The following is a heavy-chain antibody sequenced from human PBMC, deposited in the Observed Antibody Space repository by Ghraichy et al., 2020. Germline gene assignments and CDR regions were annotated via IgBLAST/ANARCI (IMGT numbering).Heavy chain of an antibody. D-gene: IGHD6-13*01. J-gene: IGHJ4*02. V-gene: IGHV3-23*01. CDR3: ATPPLPVAYSSSRGVGYSSSWVLDY. Sequence: GGSLRLSCAASGFTFSSYAMSWVRQAPGKGLEWVSAISGSGGSTYYADSVKGRFTISRDNSKNTLYLQMNSLRAEDTAVYYCATPPLPVAYSSSRGVGYSSSWVLDYWGQGTLVTVSS. CDR2: ISGSGGST. CDR1: GFTFSSYA.